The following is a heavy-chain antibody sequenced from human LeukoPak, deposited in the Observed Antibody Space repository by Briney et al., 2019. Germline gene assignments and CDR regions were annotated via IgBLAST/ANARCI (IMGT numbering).Heavy chain of an antibody. J-gene: IGHJ4*02. V-gene: IGHV4-59*01. CDR1: GGSIRSYH. CDR3: ARTGSTVTMLYPFDH. D-gene: IGHD4-17*01. Sequence: SETLSPTCTVSGGSIRSYHWIWIRQPPGKGLEWIGYIYYSGSTNYNPSLKSRVSISVDTSKNQFSLKLSSVTAADTAVYYCARTGSTVTMLYPFDHWGQGTLVTVSS. CDR2: IYYSGST.